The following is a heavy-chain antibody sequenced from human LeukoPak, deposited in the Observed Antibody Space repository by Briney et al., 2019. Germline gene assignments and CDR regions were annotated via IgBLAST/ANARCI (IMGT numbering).Heavy chain of an antibody. Sequence: SKTLSLTCTVSGGSISSYYWSWVRQPAGKGLEWIGRIYISGTTNYNPSLKSRITMSLDTSKNQLSLRLTSVTAADTAVYYCARDEARTGYIHYWGQGTLITVSS. D-gene: IGHD3-9*01. CDR1: GGSISSYY. V-gene: IGHV4-4*07. J-gene: IGHJ4*02. CDR2: IYISGTT. CDR3: ARDEARTGYIHY.